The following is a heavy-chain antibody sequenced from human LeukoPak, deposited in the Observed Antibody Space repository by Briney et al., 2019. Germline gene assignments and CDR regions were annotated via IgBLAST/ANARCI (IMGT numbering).Heavy chain of an antibody. CDR2: ISGSGGST. CDR1: GFTFSRYS. V-gene: IGHV3-23*01. D-gene: IGHD1-26*01. CDR3: AQSGSYYFDY. Sequence: GGSLRLSCAASGFTFSRYSMNWVRQAPGKGLEWVSAISGSGGSTYYADSVKGRFTISRDNSKNTLYLQMNSLRAEDTAVYYCAQSGSYYFDYWGQGTLVTVSS. J-gene: IGHJ4*02.